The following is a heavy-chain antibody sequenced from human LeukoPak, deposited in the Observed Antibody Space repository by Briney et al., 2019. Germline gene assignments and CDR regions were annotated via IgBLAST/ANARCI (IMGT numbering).Heavy chain of an antibody. D-gene: IGHD3-9*01. CDR1: GFTFSTYA. CDR2: ISGSGDST. CDR3: AGQVRHFDWLLHPADH. Sequence: GGSLRLSCTASGFTFSTYAMSWVRQAPGKGLEWVSAISGSGDSTYYADSVKGRFTISRDNSRNTRCMRVGSVREEGTGMYYGAGQVRHFDWLLHPADHWGQGNLVTLSS. V-gene: IGHV3-23*01. J-gene: IGHJ4*02.